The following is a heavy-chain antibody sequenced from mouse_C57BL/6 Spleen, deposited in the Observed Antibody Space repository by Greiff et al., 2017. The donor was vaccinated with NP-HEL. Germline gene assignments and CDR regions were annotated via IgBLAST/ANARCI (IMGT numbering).Heavy chain of an antibody. V-gene: IGHV5-9-1*02. CDR1: GFTFSSYA. Sequence: EVKLMESGEGLVKPGGSLKLSCAASGFTFSSYAMSWVRQTPEKRLEWVAYISSGGDYIYYADTVKGRFTISRDNARNTLYLQMSSLKSEDTAMYYCTREGPTNWDVAMDYWGQGTSVTVSS. CDR3: TREGPTNWDVAMDY. D-gene: IGHD4-1*01. J-gene: IGHJ4*01. CDR2: ISSGGDYI.